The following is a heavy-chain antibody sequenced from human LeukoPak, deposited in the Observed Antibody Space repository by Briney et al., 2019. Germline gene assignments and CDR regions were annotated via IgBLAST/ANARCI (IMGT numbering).Heavy chain of an antibody. J-gene: IGHJ4*02. CDR3: AGKAVAGPYFDY. Sequence: RPSETLSLTCVAYGGAFSGYYWSWIRQPPGKGLEWIGEINHRGSTNYNPSLKSRVSISVDTSKNQFSLKLTSVTAADTAVYYCAGKAVAGPYFDYWGQGTLVTVSS. CDR1: GGAFSGYY. V-gene: IGHV4-34*01. CDR2: INHRGST. D-gene: IGHD6-19*01.